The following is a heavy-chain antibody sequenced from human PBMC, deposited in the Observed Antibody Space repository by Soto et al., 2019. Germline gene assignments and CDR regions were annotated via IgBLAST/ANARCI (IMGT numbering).Heavy chain of an antibody. CDR1: GGSISSGGYS. D-gene: IGHD1-26*01. CDR2: IYHSGST. CDR3: AREGGSGSTDWYFNV. Sequence: SDTLSLTCAVSGGSISSGGYSWSWIRQPPGKGLEWIGYIYHSGSTYYNPSLKSRVTISVDRSKNQFSLKLSSVTAADTAVYYCAREGGSGSTDWYFNVWGRGTLVTVSS. V-gene: IGHV4-30-2*01. J-gene: IGHJ2*01.